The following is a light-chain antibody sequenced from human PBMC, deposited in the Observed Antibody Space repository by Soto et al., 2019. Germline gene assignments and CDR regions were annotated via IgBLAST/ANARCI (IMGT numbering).Light chain of an antibody. CDR3: GSWDSSLTAYV. V-gene: IGLV1-51*01. CDR2: DDN. CDR1: SSNIGGNS. Sequence: QSVLTQPPSVSAAPGQKVTISCSGISSNIGGNSVSWYQQLPGTAPKLLIYDDNKRPSGIPDRFSGYKSGTSATLGITGFQTGEEADYYCGSWDSSLTAYVLGTGKKVTV. J-gene: IGLJ1*01.